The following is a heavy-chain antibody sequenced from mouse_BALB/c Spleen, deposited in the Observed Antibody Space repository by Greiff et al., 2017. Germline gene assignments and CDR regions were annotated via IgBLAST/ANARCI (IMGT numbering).Heavy chain of an antibody. D-gene: IGHD1-2*01. CDR1: GFTFSSYT. Sequence: EVMLVDSGGGLVKPGGSLKLSCAASGFTFSSYTMSWVRQTPEKRLEWVATISSGGGNTYYPDSVKGRFTISRDNAKNNLYLQMSSLRSEDTALYYCARSLTAFYWYFDVWGAGTTVTVSS. J-gene: IGHJ1*01. CDR3: ARSLTAFYWYFDV. CDR2: ISSGGGNT. V-gene: IGHV5-9*03.